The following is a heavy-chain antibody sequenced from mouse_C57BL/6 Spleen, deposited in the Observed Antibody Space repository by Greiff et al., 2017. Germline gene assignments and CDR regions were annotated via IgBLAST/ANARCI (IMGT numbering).Heavy chain of an antibody. D-gene: IGHD1-1*02. CDR1: GYTFTSYW. V-gene: IGHV1-64*01. J-gene: IGHJ3*01. CDR3: ARGYYGGGDEAWFAY. CDR2: IHPNSGST. Sequence: VQLKQPGAELVKPGASVKLSCKASGYTFTSYWMHWVKQRPGQGLEWIGMIHPNSGSTNYTEKFKSKATLTVDKSSRTTYLQLSSLTAEDAAVYYCARGYYGGGDEAWFAYWGPGTLVTVSA.